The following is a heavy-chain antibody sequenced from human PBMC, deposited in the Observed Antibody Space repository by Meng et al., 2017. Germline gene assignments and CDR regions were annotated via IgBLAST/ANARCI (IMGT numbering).Heavy chain of an antibody. D-gene: IGHD3-16*02. Sequence: GESLKISCAASGFTFSSYEMNWVRQAPGKGLEWVSYISSSGSTIYYADSVKGRFTISRDNAKNSLYLQMNSLRAEDTAVYYCARTVYYDYVWGSYRKDAFDIWGQGTMVTVSS. CDR2: ISSSGSTI. V-gene: IGHV3-48*03. CDR1: GFTFSSYE. CDR3: ARTVYYDYVWGSYRKDAFDI. J-gene: IGHJ3*02.